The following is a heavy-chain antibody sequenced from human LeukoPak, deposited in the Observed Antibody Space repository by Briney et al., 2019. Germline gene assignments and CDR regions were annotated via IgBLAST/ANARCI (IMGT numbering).Heavy chain of an antibody. J-gene: IGHJ4*02. Sequence: ASVKVSCKASGYSFTAYYMHWVRQAPGQGLEWMGWINPNSGGTNYAQKFQGRVAMTRDTSISTAYMELSSLRSDDTAIYYCARLMAPVGKRSTPFNYWGQGTLVTVSS. CDR3: ARLMAPVGKRSTPFNY. CDR1: GYSFTAYY. V-gene: IGHV1-2*02. CDR2: INPNSGGT. D-gene: IGHD1-1*01.